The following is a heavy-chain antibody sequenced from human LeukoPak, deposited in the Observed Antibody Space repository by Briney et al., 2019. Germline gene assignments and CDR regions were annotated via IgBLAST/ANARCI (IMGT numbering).Heavy chain of an antibody. Sequence: PGGSLRLSCAASGFTFSGYDMSWIRQAPGKGLEWVSSISSSGSTIYYADSVKGRFTISRDNAKNSLYLQMNSLRAEDTAVYYCATSKAVAGTWDAFDIWGQGTMVTVSS. V-gene: IGHV3-11*01. D-gene: IGHD6-19*01. J-gene: IGHJ3*02. CDR2: ISSSGSTI. CDR1: GFTFSGYD. CDR3: ATSKAVAGTWDAFDI.